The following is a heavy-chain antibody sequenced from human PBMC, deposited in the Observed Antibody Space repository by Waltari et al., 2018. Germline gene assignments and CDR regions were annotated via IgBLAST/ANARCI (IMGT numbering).Heavy chain of an antibody. Sequence: QVQLVQSGAEVKKPGASVKVSCKASGYTFTSYYMHWVRQAPGQGLEWMGKMNPIGGSTSDAQKFQGRVTMTSDTSTSTVYMELSSLRSEDTAVYYCARGDYSGYSETLGGWGQGTLVTVSS. J-gene: IGHJ4*02. V-gene: IGHV1-46*01. D-gene: IGHD5-12*01. CDR3: ARGDYSGYSETLGG. CDR2: MNPIGGST. CDR1: GYTFTSYY.